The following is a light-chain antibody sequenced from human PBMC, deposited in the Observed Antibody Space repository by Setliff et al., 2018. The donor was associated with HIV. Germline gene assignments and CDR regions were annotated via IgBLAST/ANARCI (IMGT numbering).Light chain of an antibody. CDR3: SSYTGTYTRV. Sequence: ALTQPASVSGSPGQSITISCTGTNSDVGGYNYVSWYQHHPGKAPKLMIYEVNYRPSGISSRFSGSKSANTASLTISGLQAEDEADYYCSSYTGTYTRVFGTGTKVTVL. CDR2: EVN. CDR1: NSDVGGYNY. J-gene: IGLJ1*01. V-gene: IGLV2-14*01.